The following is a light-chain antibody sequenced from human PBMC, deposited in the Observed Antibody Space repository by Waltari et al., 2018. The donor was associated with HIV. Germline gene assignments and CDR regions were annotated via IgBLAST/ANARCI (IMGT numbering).Light chain of an antibody. V-gene: IGLV1-51*01. CDR1: SSNIGNNQ. J-gene: IGLJ1*01. CDR3: GAWDTSLSAVV. Sequence: QSVLPQPPSVSASPGPKVTIACSGSSSNIGNNQVSWYQQLQGTAPKLRIYDNNKRPSGIPDRFSASKSGTSATLGITGLQTGDEAEYYCGAWDTSLSAVVFGTGTKVTVL. CDR2: DNN.